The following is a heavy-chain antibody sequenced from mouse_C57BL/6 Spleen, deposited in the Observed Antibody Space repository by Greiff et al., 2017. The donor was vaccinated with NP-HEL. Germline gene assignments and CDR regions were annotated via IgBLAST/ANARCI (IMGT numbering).Heavy chain of an antibody. J-gene: IGHJ3*01. CDR1: GYTFTDYN. CDR3: ARGDYYDYSWFAY. V-gene: IGHV1-18*01. Sequence: VQLQQSGPELVKPGASVKIPCKASGYTFTDYNMDWVKQSHGKSLEWIGDINPNNGGTIYNQKFKGKATLTVDKSSSTAYMELRSLTSEDTAVYYCARGDYYDYSWFAYWGQGTLVTVSA. CDR2: INPNNGGT. D-gene: IGHD2-4*01.